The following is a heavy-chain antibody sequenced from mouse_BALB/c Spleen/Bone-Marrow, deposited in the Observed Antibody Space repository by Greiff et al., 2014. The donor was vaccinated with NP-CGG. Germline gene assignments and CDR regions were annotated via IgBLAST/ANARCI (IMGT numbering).Heavy chain of an antibody. CDR2: IDPANGNT. J-gene: IGHJ3*01. CDR1: GFNIKDTY. D-gene: IGHD1-1*01. V-gene: IGHV14-3*02. CDR3: ANYYYGSSLFAY. Sequence: EVQLQQSGAELVKSGASVKLSCTASGFNIKDTYMHWVKQRPEQGLEWIGSIDPANGNTKYDPKFQGKATITADTSSNTAYLQLSSLTSEDTAVYYCANYYYGSSLFAYWGQGTLVTVSA.